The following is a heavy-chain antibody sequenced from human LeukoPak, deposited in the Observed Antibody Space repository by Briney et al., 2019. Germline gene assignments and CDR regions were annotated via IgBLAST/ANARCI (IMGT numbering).Heavy chain of an antibody. CDR3: ARGVSYGSGSYYLSPWFDP. V-gene: IGHV4-59*01. J-gene: IGHJ5*02. Sequence: SETLSLTCSVSGASISTYYWTWIRQPPGKGLEWIGYISYSGSANYNPSLKTRDTISLDTSKNQISLKVSSVTAADTAVYYCARGVSYGSGSYYLSPWFDPWGQGTLVTVSS. CDR1: GASISTYY. D-gene: IGHD3-10*01. CDR2: ISYSGSA.